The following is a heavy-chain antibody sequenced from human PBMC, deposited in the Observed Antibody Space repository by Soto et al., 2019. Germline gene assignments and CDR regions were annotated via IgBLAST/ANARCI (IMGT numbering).Heavy chain of an antibody. J-gene: IGHJ4*02. CDR3: ARQSCSSSPCFDS. V-gene: IGHV1-18*01. CDR2: ISPNNGNT. D-gene: IGHD2-2*01. Sequence: ASVKVSCKASGYTFTSYGISWVRQAPGQGHEWMGWISPNNGNTNYAQKLQGRVTMTTDTSTSTAYMELRSLRSDDTAMYYCARQSCSSSPCFDSWGQGTLVTVSS. CDR1: GYTFTSYG.